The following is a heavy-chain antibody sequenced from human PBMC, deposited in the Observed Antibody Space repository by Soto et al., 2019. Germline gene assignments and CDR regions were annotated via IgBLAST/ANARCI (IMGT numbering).Heavy chain of an antibody. CDR2: IYPGDSDT. CDR3: ARPVYYYDSSGYYGPDAFDI. V-gene: IGHV5-51*01. J-gene: IGHJ3*02. Sequence: GESLKISCKGSGYSFTSYWIGWVRQMPGKGLEWTGIIYPGDSDTRYSPSYQGQVTISADKSISTAYLQWSSLKASDTAMYYCARPVYYYDSSGYYGPDAFDIWGQGTMVTVSS. CDR1: GYSFTSYW. D-gene: IGHD3-22*01.